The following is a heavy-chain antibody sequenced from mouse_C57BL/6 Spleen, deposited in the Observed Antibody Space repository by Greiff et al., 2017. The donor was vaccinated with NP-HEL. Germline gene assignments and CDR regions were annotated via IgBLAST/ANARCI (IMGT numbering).Heavy chain of an antibody. CDR3: ATNSNTWFAY. Sequence: QVQLQQSGPELVKPGASVKISCKASGYSFTSYYIHWVKQRPGQGLEWIGWIYPGSGNTKYNEKFKGKATLTADTSSSTAYMQLSSLTSEDSAVYYCATNSNTWFAYWGQGTLVTVSA. D-gene: IGHD2-5*01. CDR1: GYSFTSYY. V-gene: IGHV1-66*01. CDR2: IYPGSGNT. J-gene: IGHJ3*01.